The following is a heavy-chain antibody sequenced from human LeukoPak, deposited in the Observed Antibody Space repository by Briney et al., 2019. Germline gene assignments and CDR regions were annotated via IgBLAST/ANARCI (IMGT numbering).Heavy chain of an antibody. J-gene: IGHJ4*02. Sequence: GGSLRLSCAASGFTFSSYSMNWVRQVPGKGLEWVSYISSSSSTIYYADSVKGRFTISRDNAKNSLYLQMNSLRAEDTAVYYCASSDNWNDGLYYFDYWGQGTLVTVSS. CDR2: ISSSSSTI. CDR3: ASSDNWNDGLYYFDY. D-gene: IGHD1-20*01. CDR1: GFTFSSYS. V-gene: IGHV3-48*04.